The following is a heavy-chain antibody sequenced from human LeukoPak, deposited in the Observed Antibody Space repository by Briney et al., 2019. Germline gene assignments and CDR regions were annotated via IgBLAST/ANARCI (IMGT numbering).Heavy chain of an antibody. V-gene: IGHV3-33*01. Sequence: AGRSLRLSCAASGFSFSTYGMHWVHQAPDTGLEWLALIWHDGSKEYYADSAKGRFTISRDNSKNTLYLEMNSLRADDTAMYYCAGDTPPGGEYYFEYWGQGALVTVSS. CDR1: GFSFSTYG. D-gene: IGHD3-16*01. CDR3: AGDTPPGGEYYFEY. J-gene: IGHJ4*02. CDR2: IWHDGSKE.